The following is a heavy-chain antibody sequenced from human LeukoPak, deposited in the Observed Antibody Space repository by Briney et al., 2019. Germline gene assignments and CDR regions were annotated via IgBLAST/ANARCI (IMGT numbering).Heavy chain of an antibody. CDR2: INHSGST. D-gene: IGHD5-18*01. V-gene: IGHV4-34*01. CDR1: GGSISSYY. J-gene: IGHJ4*02. CDR3: ARFSTAMVPSY. Sequence: SETLSLTCTVSGGSISSYYWSWIRQPPGKGLEWIGEINHSGSTNYNPSLKSRVTISVDTSKNQFSLKLSSVTAADTAVYYCARFSTAMVPSYWGQGTLVTVSS.